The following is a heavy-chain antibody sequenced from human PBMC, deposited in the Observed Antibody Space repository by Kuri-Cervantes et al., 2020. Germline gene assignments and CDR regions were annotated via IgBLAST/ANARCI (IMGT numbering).Heavy chain of an antibody. Sequence: GESLKISCAASGFTFSSYAMSWVRQAPGKGLEWVGHIKSKADGGTTNYAASVKGRFTISRDGSKNTLYLQMNSLRTEDTAIYYCIATAHYYDSGSLFMDVWGQGTTVTVSS. CDR2: IKSKADGGTT. V-gene: IGHV3-15*01. CDR1: GFTFSSYA. D-gene: IGHD3-10*01. J-gene: IGHJ6*02. CDR3: IATAHYYDSGSLFMDV.